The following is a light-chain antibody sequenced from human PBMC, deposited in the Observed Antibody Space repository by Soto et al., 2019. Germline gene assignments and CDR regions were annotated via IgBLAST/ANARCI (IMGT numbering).Light chain of an antibody. V-gene: IGLV2-11*01. J-gene: IGLJ2*01. CDR1: SSDVGGYNY. CDR2: DVS. CDR3: CSYAGSYNVV. Sequence: QSALTQPRSVSGSPGQSVTISCTGTSSDVGGYNYVSWYQQHPGKAPKLMIYDVSKRPSGVPDRFSGSKSGNTASLTISGLQAEDVADYYRCSYAGSYNVVFGGGTKLTVL.